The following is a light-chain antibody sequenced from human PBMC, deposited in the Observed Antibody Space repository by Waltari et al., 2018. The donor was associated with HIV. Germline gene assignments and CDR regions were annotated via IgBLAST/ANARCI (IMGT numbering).Light chain of an antibody. Sequence: QTVLTQPPSASETPGRTITISCSGTSSNIGSNYVYWYVQLTHTAPKLPRYRNNQRPSGVPGRFSGSKSGTSASLAIIDLQSDDEADYYCASWDDSLSAWLFGGGTKLTVL. J-gene: IGLJ3*02. V-gene: IGLV1-47*01. CDR3: ASWDDSLSAWL. CDR2: RNN. CDR1: SSNIGSNY.